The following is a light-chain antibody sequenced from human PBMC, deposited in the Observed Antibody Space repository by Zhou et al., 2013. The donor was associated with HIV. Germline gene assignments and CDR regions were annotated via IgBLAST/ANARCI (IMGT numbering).Light chain of an antibody. CDR1: QTLDTN. CDR2: GAS. CDR3: QQYGTSPLT. V-gene: IGKV3-15*01. Sequence: IVMTQSPATLSLAPGETATLSCRASQTLDTNLAWYQQRPGQAPRLLIFGASTRATGIPARFSGSGSGTDFTLTISSLQSEDFAVYYCQQYGTSPLTFGGGTKVEI. J-gene: IGKJ4*01.